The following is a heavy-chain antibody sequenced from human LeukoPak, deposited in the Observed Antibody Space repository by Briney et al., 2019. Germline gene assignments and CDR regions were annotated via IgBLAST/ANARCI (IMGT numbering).Heavy chain of an antibody. J-gene: IGHJ6*02. CDR1: GGSISSGDYY. Sequence: SETLSLTCTVSGGSISSGDYYWSWIRQPPGKGLEWIGYIYYSGSTYYNPSLKSRVTISVDTSKKQFSLKLSSVTAADTAVYYCARDQHEIPRKRFGDPKAYYYYYGMDVWGQGTTVTVSS. CDR2: IYYSGST. D-gene: IGHD3-10*01. CDR3: ARDQHEIPRKRFGDPKAYYYYYGMDV. V-gene: IGHV4-30-4*01.